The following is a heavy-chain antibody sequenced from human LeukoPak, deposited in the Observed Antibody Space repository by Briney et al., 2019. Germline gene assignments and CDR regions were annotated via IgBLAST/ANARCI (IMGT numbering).Heavy chain of an antibody. Sequence: SQTLSLTCAVSGGSISSGGYSWSWIREPPGKGLECIGYMYHSGTTHYNPSLKSRVTISVDTSKNQFSLKVTSVTAADTAVYYCARGRLITMVRGVIPFDYWGQGTLVTVSS. CDR3: ARGRLITMVRGVIPFDY. V-gene: IGHV4-30-2*01. CDR1: GGSISSGGYS. D-gene: IGHD3-10*01. CDR2: MYHSGTT. J-gene: IGHJ4*02.